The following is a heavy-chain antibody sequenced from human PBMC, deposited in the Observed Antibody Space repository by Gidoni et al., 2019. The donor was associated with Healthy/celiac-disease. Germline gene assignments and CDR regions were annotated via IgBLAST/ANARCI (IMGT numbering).Heavy chain of an antibody. CDR1: GFTFSSYA. V-gene: IGHV3-23*01. Sequence: EVQLLESGGGLVQPGGSLSISCAASGFTFSSYAMSWVRQAQGKGLEWVSAIRGSGGSTYYADSVKGRFTISRDNSKNTLYLQMNSLRAEDTAVYYCAKIADIVVVVAACDYWGQGTLVAVSS. D-gene: IGHD2-15*01. J-gene: IGHJ4*02. CDR3: AKIADIVVVVAACDY. CDR2: IRGSGGST.